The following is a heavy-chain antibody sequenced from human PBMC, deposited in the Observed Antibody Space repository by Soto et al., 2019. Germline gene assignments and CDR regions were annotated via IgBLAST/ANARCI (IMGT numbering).Heavy chain of an antibody. V-gene: IGHV3-21*01. CDR3: TREQGGSYDSWFDP. CDR2: ISSGSDYI. D-gene: IGHD1-26*01. Sequence: EVQVVESGGGLVHPGGSLRLSCNFTFSMYSMNWVRQAPGKGLEWVASISSGSDYIKYAHSVKGRFTISRDNAKNSVSLQMNSLTVDDTGVYVCTREQGGSYDSWFDPWGLGTLVTVSS. CDR1: TFSMYS. J-gene: IGHJ5*02.